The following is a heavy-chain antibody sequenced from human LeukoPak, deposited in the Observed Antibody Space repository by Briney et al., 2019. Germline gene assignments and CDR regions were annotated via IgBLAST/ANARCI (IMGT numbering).Heavy chain of an antibody. V-gene: IGHV3-48*01. J-gene: IGHJ4*02. CDR2: ISSSSSTI. Sequence: GGSLRLSCAASGFTFSSCSMNWVRQAPGKGLEWVSYISSSSSTIYYADSVKGRFTISRDNAKNSLYLQMNSLRAEDTAVYYCASGSGNYDFWSGYYTGDYWGQGTLVTVSS. D-gene: IGHD3-3*01. CDR1: GFTFSSCS. CDR3: ASGSGNYDFWSGYYTGDY.